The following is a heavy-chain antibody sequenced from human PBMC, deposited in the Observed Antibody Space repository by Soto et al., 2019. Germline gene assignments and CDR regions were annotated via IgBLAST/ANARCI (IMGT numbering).Heavy chain of an antibody. V-gene: IGHV3-23*01. J-gene: IGHJ4*02. CDR2: ISGSGGST. CDR1: GFTFSSYA. Sequence: EVPLLESGGGLVQPGGSLRLSCAASGFTFSSYAMSWVRQAPGKGLEWVSAISGSGGSTYYADSVKGRFTISRDNSKNTLYLQMNSLRAEDTAVYYCARRSSGWYFYYWGQGTLVTVSS. D-gene: IGHD6-19*01. CDR3: ARRSSGWYFYY.